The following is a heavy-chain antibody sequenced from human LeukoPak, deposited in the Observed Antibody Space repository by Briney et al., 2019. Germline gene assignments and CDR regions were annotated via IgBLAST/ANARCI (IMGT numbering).Heavy chain of an antibody. CDR1: GYTFTSYG. CDR2: ISAYNGNT. D-gene: IGHD3-16*02. V-gene: IGHV1-18*01. J-gene: IGHJ4*02. CDR3: ARDPLYDYVWGSYRAGSDY. Sequence: ASVKVSCKASGYTFTSYGISWVRQAPGQGLEWMGWISAYNGNTNYAQKLQGRVTMTTDTSTSTAYMELRSLRSEDTAVYYCARDPLYDYVWGSYRAGSDYWGQGTLVTVSS.